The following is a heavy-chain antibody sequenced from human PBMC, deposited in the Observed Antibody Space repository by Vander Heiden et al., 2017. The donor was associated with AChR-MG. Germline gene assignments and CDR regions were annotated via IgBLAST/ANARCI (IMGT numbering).Heavy chain of an antibody. V-gene: IGHV3-33*01. CDR3: AREPQKYSGSYYFDY. CDR2: IWYDGSNK. CDR1: GFTFSSYG. J-gene: IGHJ4*02. Sequence: QVQLVESGGGVVQPGRSLRLSCAASGFTFSSYGMHWVRQAPGKGLEWVAVIWYDGSNKYYADSVKGRFTISRDNSKNTLYLQMNSLRAEDTAVYYCAREPQKYSGSYYFDYWGQGTLVTVSS. D-gene: IGHD1-26*01.